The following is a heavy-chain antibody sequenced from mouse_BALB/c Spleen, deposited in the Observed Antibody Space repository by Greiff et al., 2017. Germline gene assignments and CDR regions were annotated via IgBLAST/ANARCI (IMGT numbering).Heavy chain of an antibody. CDR2: IWAGGST. J-gene: IGHJ4*01. CDR1: GFSLTSYG. D-gene: IGHD2-3*01. CDR3: ARGWVRPWYAMDD. V-gene: IGHV2-9*02. Sequence: VNVVESGPGLVAPSQSLSITCTVSGFSLTSYGVHWVRQPPGKGLEWLGVIWAGGSTNYNSALMSRLSISKDNSKRQVFLKMNSLQTDDTAMDYCARGWVRPWYAMDDWGQGTSVTVSS.